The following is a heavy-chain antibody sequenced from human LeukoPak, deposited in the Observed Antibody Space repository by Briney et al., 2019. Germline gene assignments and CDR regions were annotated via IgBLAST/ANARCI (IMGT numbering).Heavy chain of an antibody. V-gene: IGHV3-7*01. D-gene: IGHD2-15*01. Sequence: GGSLRLSCAASGFTFSNYWMSWVRQAPGKGLEWVASIKKDGSEKEYVDAVKGRFTISRDNAKNSLYLHMNSLRAEDTAVYYCAKAPVTTCSGAYCYPFDYWSQGTLVTVSS. CDR1: GFTFSNYW. CDR3: AKAPVTTCSGAYCYPFDY. CDR2: IKKDGSEK. J-gene: IGHJ4*02.